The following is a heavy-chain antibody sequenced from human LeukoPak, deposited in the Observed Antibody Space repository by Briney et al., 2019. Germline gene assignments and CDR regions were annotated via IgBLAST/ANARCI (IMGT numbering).Heavy chain of an antibody. CDR2: ISTTGGST. V-gene: IGHV3-23*01. CDR1: GFSFNNYA. CDR3: AKDWTTVVTPKGYYFDS. Sequence: SGGSLRLSCAAPGFSFNNYAMSWVRQAPGKGLEWVSAISTTGGSTYYADSVKGRFTVSRDNSKNTLSLQMDSLRVEDTALYYCAKDWTTVVTPKGYYFDSWGQGTLVTVSS. D-gene: IGHD4-23*01. J-gene: IGHJ4*02.